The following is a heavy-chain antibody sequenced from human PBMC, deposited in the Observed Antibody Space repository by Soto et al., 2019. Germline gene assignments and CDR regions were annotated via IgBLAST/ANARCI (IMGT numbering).Heavy chain of an antibody. CDR1: GFTFSSYG. D-gene: IGHD3-3*01. J-gene: IGHJ4*02. CDR2: IWYDGSNK. CDR3: ARDPAVVTIFGVGHGDY. V-gene: IGHV3-33*01. Sequence: PGGSLRLSCAASGFTFSSYGMHWVRQAPGKGLEWVAVIWYDGSNKYYADSVKGRFTISRDNSKNTLYLQMNSLRAEDTAVYYCARDPAVVTIFGVGHGDYWGQGTLVTVSS.